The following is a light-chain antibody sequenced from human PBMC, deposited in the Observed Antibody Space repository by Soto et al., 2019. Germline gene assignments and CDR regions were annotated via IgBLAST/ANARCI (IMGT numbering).Light chain of an antibody. CDR3: QQYGSSHT. Sequence: EIVLTQSPGTLSLCPGARATLSCWASQSVTNYQLAWFRQKPGKAPRLLIWGASNRATGIPDRLSGSGAGAYFNLTIRRLEPADFGVYYCQQYGSSHTFGQGTRLEIK. V-gene: IGKV3-20*01. CDR1: QSVTNYQ. CDR2: GAS. J-gene: IGKJ5*01.